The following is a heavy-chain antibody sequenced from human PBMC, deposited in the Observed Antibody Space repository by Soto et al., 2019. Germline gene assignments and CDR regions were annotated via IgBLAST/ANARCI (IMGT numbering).Heavy chain of an antibody. CDR2: IDPSDSYT. V-gene: IGHV5-10-1*01. Sequence: GESLKISCKGSGYSFTSYWISWVRQMPGKGLEWMGRIDPSDSYTNYSPSFQGHVTISADKSISTAYLQWSSLKASDTAVYYCASGEIAARPGYYGMDVWGQGTTVTVSS. J-gene: IGHJ6*02. CDR3: ASGEIAARPGYYGMDV. CDR1: GYSFTSYW. D-gene: IGHD6-6*01.